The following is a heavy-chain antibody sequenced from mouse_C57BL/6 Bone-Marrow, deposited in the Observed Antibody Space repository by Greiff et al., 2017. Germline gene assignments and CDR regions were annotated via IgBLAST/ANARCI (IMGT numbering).Heavy chain of an antibody. J-gene: IGHJ2*01. Sequence: QVQLQQPGAELVTPGASVTLSCKASGYTFTDYEMHWVKQTPVHGLEWIGAIDPETGGTAYNQKFKGKAILTADKSSSTAYMELRSLTSEDSAVYYCTTTVVATPYFDYWGQGTTLTVSS. D-gene: IGHD1-1*01. CDR1: GYTFTDYE. CDR3: TTTVVATPYFDY. V-gene: IGHV1-15*01. CDR2: IDPETGGT.